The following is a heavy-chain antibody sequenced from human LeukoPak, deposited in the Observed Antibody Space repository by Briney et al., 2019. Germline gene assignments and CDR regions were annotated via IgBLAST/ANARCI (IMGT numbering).Heavy chain of an antibody. Sequence: GGSLRLSCAASGFTFRDYYMSWMRQAPGKGLEWVSYISSSGCTIYYADSVKGRFTISSDNAKNSLYLQMNSRRAEDTAVYYCARGQQLVRFLPWDYWGQGTLVTVSS. D-gene: IGHD6-6*01. CDR1: GFTFRDYY. CDR3: ARGQQLVRFLPWDY. V-gene: IGHV3-11*01. J-gene: IGHJ4*02. CDR2: ISSSGCTI.